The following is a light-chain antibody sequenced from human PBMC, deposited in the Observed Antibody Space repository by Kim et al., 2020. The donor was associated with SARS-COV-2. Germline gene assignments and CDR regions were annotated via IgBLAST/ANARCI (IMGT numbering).Light chain of an antibody. CDR2: RVT. CDR1: DIGIKN. Sequence: SYELTQPLSVSVALVQTAIITCGGNDIGIKNVHGYQQKPGQAPVVVIYRVTNRPSGIPERFSGSSSGNTATLTISRAQPGDEADYYCQVWDSTTDAFGGGTKVTVL. J-gene: IGLJ1*01. V-gene: IGLV3-9*01. CDR3: QVWDSTTDA.